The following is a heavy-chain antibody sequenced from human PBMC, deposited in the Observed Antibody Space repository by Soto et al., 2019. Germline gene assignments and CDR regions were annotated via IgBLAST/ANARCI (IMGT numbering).Heavy chain of an antibody. J-gene: IGHJ6*02. CDR3: ARDHLILPAHDFFYGSDV. CDR2: IPQDGVDG. V-gene: IGHV3-7*03. CDR1: GFTFSMYS. Sequence: DVKLVESGGGLVQPGDSLRLSCEVSGFTFSMYSMSWVRQSPGKGLEWVAKIPQDGVDGHYADSVKGRFTISRDNGKNSLYLQPNNLGAEDTAVYYCARDHLILPAHDFFYGSDVWGRGATVPVSS.